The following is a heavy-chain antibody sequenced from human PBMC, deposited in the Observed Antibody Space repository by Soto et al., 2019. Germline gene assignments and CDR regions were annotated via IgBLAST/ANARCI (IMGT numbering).Heavy chain of an antibody. CDR1: GFTFNRHA. CDR3: ARSRSGAVADSFDY. Sequence: QVQLVASGGGVVHLGRSLTLSCAASGFTFNRHAIHWVRQSPGKGLEWVTVISRDGNNKYSADSVKGRFTISRDNAKNTVILQMNSLRRGDTAIYYCARSRSGAVADSFDYWGQGTPVTVSS. CDR2: ISRDGNNK. D-gene: IGHD3-10*01. V-gene: IGHV3-30-3*01. J-gene: IGHJ4*02.